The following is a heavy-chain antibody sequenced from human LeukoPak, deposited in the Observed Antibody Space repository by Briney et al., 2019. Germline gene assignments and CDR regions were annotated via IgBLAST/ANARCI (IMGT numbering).Heavy chain of an antibody. J-gene: IGHJ4*02. V-gene: IGHV1-2*02. CDR3: ARTDNYYGSGSRAGFDY. CDR1: GYTFTGYY. D-gene: IGHD3-10*01. CDR2: INPNSGDT. Sequence: ASVKVSCKASGYTFTGYYIHWVRQAPGQGLEWMGWINPNSGDTNYAQKFQGRVTMARDTSISTAYMELSSLRSEDTAVYYCARTDNYYGSGSRAGFDYWGQGTLVTVSS.